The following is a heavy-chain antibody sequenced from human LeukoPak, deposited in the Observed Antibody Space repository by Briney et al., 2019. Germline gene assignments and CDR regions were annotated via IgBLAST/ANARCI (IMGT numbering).Heavy chain of an antibody. CDR3: ARDESPLAAAGVH. CDR1: GYTFTGYY. J-gene: IGHJ4*02. D-gene: IGHD6-13*01. CDR2: INPNSGGT. V-gene: IGHV1-2*02. Sequence: ASVKVSCKTSGYTFTGYYIHWVQQAPGQGLEWMGWINPNSGGTKYVEKFQGRVTMTRDTSISAAYMELSRLRSDDTAVYYCARDESPLAAAGVHWGQGTLVTVSS.